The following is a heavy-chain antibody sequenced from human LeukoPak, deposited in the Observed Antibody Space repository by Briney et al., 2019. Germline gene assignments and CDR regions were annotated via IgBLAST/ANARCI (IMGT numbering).Heavy chain of an antibody. CDR2: ISAYNGNT. V-gene: IGHV1-18*01. CDR3: ARDRSRITIFGVTPQGDAFDI. J-gene: IGHJ3*02. D-gene: IGHD3-3*01. CDR1: GHTFTSYG. Sequence: ASVKVSCKASGHTFTSYGISWVRQAPGQGLEWMGWISAYNGNTNYAQKLQGRVTMTTDTSTSTAYMELRSLRSDDTAVYYCARDRSRITIFGVTPQGDAFDIWGQGTMVTVSS.